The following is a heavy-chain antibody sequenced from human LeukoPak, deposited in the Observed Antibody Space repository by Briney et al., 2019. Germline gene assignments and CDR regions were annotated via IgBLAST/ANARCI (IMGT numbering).Heavy chain of an antibody. D-gene: IGHD6-19*01. CDR2: VYSSGST. J-gene: IGHJ4*02. Sequence: PSETLSLPCTVSGVSISSYYWNWIRQPPGKGLEWIGYVYSSGSTNYNPSLKSRVTISVDTSKNQFSLKLSSVTAADTAVYYCARRGWAAHTSYWGQGTLVTVSS. CDR3: ARRGWAAHTSY. CDR1: GVSISSYY. V-gene: IGHV4-59*08.